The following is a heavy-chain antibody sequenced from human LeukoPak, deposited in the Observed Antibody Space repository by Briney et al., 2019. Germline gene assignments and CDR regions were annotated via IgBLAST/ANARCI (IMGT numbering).Heavy chain of an antibody. CDR3: PTRYSSGWYVNWFDP. CDR1: GGSISSSNYY. J-gene: IGHJ5*02. Sequence: PSEALSLTCTVSGGSISSSNYYWGWIRQPPGQGLEWIGSIYYTGITYYNPSHKSRVIISIDTPKNQFSLKLSAVTAADTAVYYCPTRYSSGWYVNWFDPWGQETLVTVSS. CDR2: IYYTGIT. D-gene: IGHD6-19*01. V-gene: IGHV4-39*01.